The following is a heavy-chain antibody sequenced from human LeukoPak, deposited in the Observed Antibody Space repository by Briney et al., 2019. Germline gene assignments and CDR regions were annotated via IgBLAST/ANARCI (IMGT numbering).Heavy chain of an antibody. CDR1: GYTFTKYY. J-gene: IGHJ4*02. V-gene: IGHV1-2*02. CDR3: ARAPGSYDSGIWALIF. D-gene: IGHD3-10*01. Sequence: ASVKVSCKASGYTFTKYYMHWVRQAPGQGLEWMGWINPNSGGTNYAQKFQGRVTMTRDKSISTAYMELSSLRSDDTAVYYCARAPGSYDSGIWALIFWGQGTLVTVSS. CDR2: INPNSGGT.